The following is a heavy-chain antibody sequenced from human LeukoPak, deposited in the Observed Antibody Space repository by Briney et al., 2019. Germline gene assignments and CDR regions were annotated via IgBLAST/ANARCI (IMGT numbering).Heavy chain of an antibody. CDR3: ARSKDSSGYPTFDY. J-gene: IGHJ4*02. V-gene: IGHV1-24*01. Sequence: ASVKVSCKVSGYTLTELSMHWVRQAPGKGLEWMGGFDPEDGETIYAQKFQGRVTMTEDTSTDTAYMELSSLRSEDTAVYYCARSKDSSGYPTFDYWGQGTLVTVSS. CDR2: FDPEDGET. CDR1: GYTLTELS. D-gene: IGHD3-22*01.